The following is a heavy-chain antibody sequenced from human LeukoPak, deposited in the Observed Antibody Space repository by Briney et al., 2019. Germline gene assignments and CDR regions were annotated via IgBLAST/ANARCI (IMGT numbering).Heavy chain of an antibody. CDR3: ATYPGPTIQGSFDY. CDR1: GYALTNYY. Sequence: ASVKVSCKASGYALTNYYMSWVRQAPGQGPEWMGAIDPSSGNAQFAPKFEGRATVTTDTSTSTVYMEMSSLRSDDTAMYYCATYPGPTIQGSFDYWGQGTLVTVSS. V-gene: IGHV1-46*01. CDR2: IDPSSGNA. J-gene: IGHJ4*02. D-gene: IGHD5-18*01.